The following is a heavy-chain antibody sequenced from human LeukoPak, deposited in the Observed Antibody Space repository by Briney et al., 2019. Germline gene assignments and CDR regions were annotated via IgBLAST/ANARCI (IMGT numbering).Heavy chain of an antibody. CDR3: ARSITIFGVVDYYFDY. V-gene: IGHV1-2*02. CDR2: INPNSGGT. D-gene: IGHD3-3*01. CDR1: GYTFTSNY. J-gene: IGHJ4*02. Sequence: ASVKVSCKAFGYTFTSNYMHWVRQAPGQGLEWMGWINPNSGGTNYAQKFQGRVTMTRDTSISTAYMELSRLRSDDTAVYYCARSITIFGVVDYYFDYWGQGTLVTVSS.